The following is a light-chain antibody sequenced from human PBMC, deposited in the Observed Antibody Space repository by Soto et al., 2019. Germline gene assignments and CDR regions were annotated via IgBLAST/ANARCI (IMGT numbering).Light chain of an antibody. V-gene: IGKV1-39*01. CDR3: QESRSALWGT. CDR2: AAS. Sequence: DIPMTQYPSSLSASVGDRGTIPFRASQSISSYLNWYQQKPGKAPKLLIYAASSLQSGVPSRFSGSGSGTDFTLTISGLQPEDSATYYCQESRSALWGTCGQGTKVDTK. J-gene: IGKJ1*01. CDR1: QSISSY.